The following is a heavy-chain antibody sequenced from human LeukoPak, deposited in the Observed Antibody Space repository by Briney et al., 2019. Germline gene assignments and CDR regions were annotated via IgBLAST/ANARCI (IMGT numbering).Heavy chain of an antibody. D-gene: IGHD3-22*01. V-gene: IGHV4-59*01. CDR2: IYYSGNSGRT. J-gene: IGHJ3*02. CDR1: GASISNYF. Sequence: SETLSLTCTFSGASISNYFWSWIRQPPGMGLEWIGFIYYSGNSGRTTYSPSLKNRVTISLDTSKNQLSLKLTSVTAADTAVYYCARDLPASGYYFPYDAFDIWGQGTMVTVSS. CDR3: ARDLPASGYYFPYDAFDI.